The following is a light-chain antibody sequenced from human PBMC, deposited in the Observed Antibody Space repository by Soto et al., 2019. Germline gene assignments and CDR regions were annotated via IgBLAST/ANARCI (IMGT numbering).Light chain of an antibody. CDR3: CSYAGSSTPVV. CDR2: EVT. V-gene: IGLV2-23*02. J-gene: IGLJ2*01. Sequence: HSALTQPASVSGSPGQSITISCTGTSSDVGSYNLVSWYQQHPGKAPKLMIYEVTKRPSGVSNRFSGSKSGNTASLTISGLQAEDEADYYCCSYAGSSTPVVFGGGTKVTVL. CDR1: SSDVGSYNL.